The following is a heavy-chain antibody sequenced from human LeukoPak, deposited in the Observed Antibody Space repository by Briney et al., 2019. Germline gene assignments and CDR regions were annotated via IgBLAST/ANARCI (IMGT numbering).Heavy chain of an antibody. CDR1: GYTFTTYY. Sequence: ASVEVSCKASGYTFTTYYIHWVRQAPGQGLEWMGMISPSGGSTTYSQKFQGRVTMTRDTSTGTVYMELSSLGSEDTAVYYCASGNCDGDCYYDYWGQGTLVTVSS. D-gene: IGHD2-21*02. CDR3: ASGNCDGDCYYDY. J-gene: IGHJ4*02. V-gene: IGHV1-46*01. CDR2: ISPSGGST.